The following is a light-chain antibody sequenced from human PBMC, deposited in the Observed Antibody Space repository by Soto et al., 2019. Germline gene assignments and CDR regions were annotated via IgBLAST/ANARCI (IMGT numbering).Light chain of an antibody. Sequence: DIQLTQSPSFLSASVGDRVTITCRASQGISTYLAWYQQTSGKAPKLLVYVASTLQSGVPSPFSGSGSGTEFPVTISSLQPEDLAISYCQQLYSYPYTFGQGTKLEI. V-gene: IGKV1-9*01. J-gene: IGKJ2*01. CDR1: QGISTY. CDR3: QQLYSYPYT. CDR2: VAS.